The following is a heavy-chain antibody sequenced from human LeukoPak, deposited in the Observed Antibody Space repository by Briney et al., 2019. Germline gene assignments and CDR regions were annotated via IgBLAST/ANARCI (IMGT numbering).Heavy chain of an antibody. CDR1: GFTFSSYG. J-gene: IGHJ5*02. CDR2: IRYDGSNK. V-gene: IGHV3-30*02. Sequence: PGGSLRLSCAASGFTFSSYGMYWVRQAPGKGLEWVAFIRYDGSNKYYADSVKGRFTTSRDNAKNSLYLQMNSLRAEDTAVYYCASQGAWQWLPRWFDPWGQGTLVTVSS. D-gene: IGHD6-19*01. CDR3: ASQGAWQWLPRWFDP.